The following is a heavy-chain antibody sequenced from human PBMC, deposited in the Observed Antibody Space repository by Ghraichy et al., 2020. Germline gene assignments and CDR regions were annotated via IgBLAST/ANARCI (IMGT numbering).Heavy chain of an antibody. Sequence: SETLSLTCTVSGGSISPYYWSWIRQPAGKGLEWVGRIYTSGSTSYNPSLKSRLTMSVDTSKNQFSLKLTSVTAADTAVYYCARSQHHSSSFYWYFDLWGRGTLVTVSS. CDR3: ARSQHHSSSFYWYFDL. CDR1: GGSISPYY. J-gene: IGHJ2*01. D-gene: IGHD6-6*01. V-gene: IGHV4-4*07. CDR2: IYTSGST.